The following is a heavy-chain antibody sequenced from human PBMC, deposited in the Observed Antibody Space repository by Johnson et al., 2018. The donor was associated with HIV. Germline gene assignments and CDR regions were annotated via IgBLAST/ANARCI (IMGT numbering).Heavy chain of an antibody. Sequence: QVQLVESGGGVFQPGRSLRLSCAASGFTFSSYVLHWVRQAPGKGLEWVAVISYDGSYKNYADSVKGRFTISRDNSKNTLDLQMSSLRAEDTAVYYCASGTYYNFWSGYYGAFDIWGQGTMVTVSS. J-gene: IGHJ3*02. CDR3: ASGTYYNFWSGYYGAFDI. CDR1: GFTFSSYV. V-gene: IGHV3-30*04. CDR2: ISYDGSYK. D-gene: IGHD3-3*01.